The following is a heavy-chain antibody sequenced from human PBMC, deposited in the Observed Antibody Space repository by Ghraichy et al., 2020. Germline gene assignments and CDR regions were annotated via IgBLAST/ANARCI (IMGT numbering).Heavy chain of an antibody. CDR2: ISGSGANT. CDR3: AQTPYGADSGH. CDR1: GFSFSNYA. J-gene: IGHJ4*02. D-gene: IGHD4-17*01. V-gene: IGHV3-23*01. Sequence: GSLRLSCAASGFSFSNYAMNWVRQDPGKGLEWVSVISGSGANTYYADSVKGRFTISRDNSKNTLYLQMNSLRAEDTAVYFCAQTPYGADSGHWGQGTLVTVSS.